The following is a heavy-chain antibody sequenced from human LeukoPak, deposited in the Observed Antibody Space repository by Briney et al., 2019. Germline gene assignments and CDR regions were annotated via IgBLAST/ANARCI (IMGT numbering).Heavy chain of an antibody. V-gene: IGHV1-69*06. Sequence: SVKVSCKASGGTFSSYAISWVRQAPGQGLEWMGGIIPIFGTANYAQKFQGRVTMTEDTSTDTAYMELSSLRSEDTAVYYCATGNYYGSGSYGSSYFDYWGQGTLATVSS. D-gene: IGHD3-10*01. CDR3: ATGNYYGSGSYGSSYFDY. CDR2: IIPIFGTA. CDR1: GGTFSSYA. J-gene: IGHJ4*02.